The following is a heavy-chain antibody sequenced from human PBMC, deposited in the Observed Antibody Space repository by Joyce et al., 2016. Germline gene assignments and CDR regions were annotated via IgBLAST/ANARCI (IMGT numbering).Heavy chain of an antibody. CDR1: GFTVSSHY. J-gene: IGHJ3*02. D-gene: IGHD3-16*01. CDR3: VRGGLRGSAFDI. Sequence: EVQLVESGGGLVQPGGSLRLSCAASGFTVSSHYMTWVRQAPGMGLEWFSVIYTGGKTYYTDSVKGRFNISRDNSKNTLYLQMNSLRAEDMAVYYCVRGGLRGSAFDIWGQGALVTVSS. V-gene: IGHV3-66*01. CDR2: IYTGGKT.